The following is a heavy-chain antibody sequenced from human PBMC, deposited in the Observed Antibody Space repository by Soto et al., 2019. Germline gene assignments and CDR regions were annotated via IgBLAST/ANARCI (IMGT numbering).Heavy chain of an antibody. Sequence: EVQLVESGGGFVQPGGSLRLSCAASGIPVSSNYMTWVRQAPGKGLEWVSVLHSGGDTYYANSVKGRFTISRHDSTNTLFLQMNSLTAEDTAVYYCARDGPYYYASRMDVWGQGTTVTVSS. CDR2: LHSGGDT. CDR1: GIPVSSNY. D-gene: IGHD3-10*01. J-gene: IGHJ6*02. V-gene: IGHV3-53*04. CDR3: ARDGPYYYASRMDV.